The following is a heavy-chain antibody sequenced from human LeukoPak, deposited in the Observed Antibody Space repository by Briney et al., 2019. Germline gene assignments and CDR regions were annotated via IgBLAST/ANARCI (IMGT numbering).Heavy chain of an antibody. CDR3: TRGGPVAGTHKYFQH. CDR2: MNPNNGNT. D-gene: IGHD6-19*01. CDR1: GYTSTSYD. J-gene: IGHJ1*01. Sequence: GASVKVSCKASGYTSTSYDINWVRQATGQGLEWMGWMNPNNGNTDYAQKFQGRVTLTRNTSISTAYMELSSLRSEDTAVYYCTRGGPVAGTHKYFQHWGQGTLVTVSS. V-gene: IGHV1-8*01.